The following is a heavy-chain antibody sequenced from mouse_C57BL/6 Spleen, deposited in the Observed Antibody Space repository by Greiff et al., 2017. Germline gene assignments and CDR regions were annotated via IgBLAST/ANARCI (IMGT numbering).Heavy chain of an antibody. V-gene: IGHV1-82*01. CDR2: IYPGDGDT. Sequence: QVQLQQSGPELVKPGASVKISCKASGYAFSSSWMNWVKQRPGKGLEWIGRIYPGDGDTNYNGKFKGKATLTADKSSSTAYMQLSSLTSEDSAVYFCAGYDYDGWYFDVWGTGTTVTVSS. D-gene: IGHD2-4*01. CDR3: AGYDYDGWYFDV. J-gene: IGHJ1*03. CDR1: GYAFSSSW.